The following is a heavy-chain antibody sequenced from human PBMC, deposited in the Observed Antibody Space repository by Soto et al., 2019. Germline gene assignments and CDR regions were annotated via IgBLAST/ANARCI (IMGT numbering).Heavy chain of an antibody. D-gene: IGHD4-17*01. CDR2: ISWNSGQL. V-gene: IGHV3-9*01. CDR1: GFNFENYA. Sequence: EVLLVESGGGLVQPARPLRLSCEASGFNFENYAMHWVRQAPGKGLEWVSAISWNSGQLDYAGSVRGRFTISRDNGKNSLYLEMNSLRPDDTALYFCAKDKSTGEYSYYRYMDVWGRGTTFIVSS. CDR3: AKDKSTGEYSYYRYMDV. J-gene: IGHJ6*03.